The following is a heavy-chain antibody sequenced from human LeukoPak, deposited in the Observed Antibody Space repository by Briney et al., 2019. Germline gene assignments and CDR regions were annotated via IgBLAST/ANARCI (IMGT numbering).Heavy chain of an antibody. CDR3: ARQRPYYYDGSGYYDP. Sequence: SETLSLTCTVSGGSISTYCWSWIRRPPGKGLEWIGYIYNSGTTNYNPSLKSRVTISVDTSKNQFSLKLSSVTAADTAVYYCARQRPYYYDGSGYYDPWGQGILVTVSS. V-gene: IGHV4-59*08. CDR1: GGSISTYC. CDR2: IYNSGTT. D-gene: IGHD3-22*01. J-gene: IGHJ5*02.